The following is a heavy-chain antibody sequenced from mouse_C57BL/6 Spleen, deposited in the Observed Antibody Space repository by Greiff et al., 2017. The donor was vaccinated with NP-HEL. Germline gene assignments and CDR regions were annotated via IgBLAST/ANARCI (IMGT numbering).Heavy chain of an antibody. V-gene: IGHV1-69*01. CDR3: ARGDGSSPFDY. CDR2: IDPSDSYT. CDR1: GYTFTSYW. Sequence: QVQLKQPGAELVMPGASVKLSCKASGYTFTSYWMHWVKQRPGQGLEWIGEIDPSDSYTNYNQKFKGKSTLTVDKSSSTAYMQLSSLTSEDSAVYYCARGDGSSPFDYWGKGTTLTVSS. J-gene: IGHJ2*01. D-gene: IGHD1-1*01.